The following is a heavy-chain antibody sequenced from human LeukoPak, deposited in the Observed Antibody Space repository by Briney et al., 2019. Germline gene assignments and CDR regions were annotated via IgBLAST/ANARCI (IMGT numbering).Heavy chain of an antibody. CDR2: ISSSGSTI. CDR3: ARVPDNYYDSSGYYDY. D-gene: IGHD3-22*01. V-gene: IGHV3-48*03. Sequence: GGSLRLSCAASGFTFSSYEMNWVRQAPGKGLEWVSYISSSGSTIYYADSVKGRFTISRDNAKNSLYLQMNSLRAEDTAVYYCARVPDNYYDSSGYYDYWGQGTLVTVSS. J-gene: IGHJ4*02. CDR1: GFTFSSYE.